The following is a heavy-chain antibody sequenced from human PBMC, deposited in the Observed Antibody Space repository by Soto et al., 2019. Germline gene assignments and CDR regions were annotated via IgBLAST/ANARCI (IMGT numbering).Heavy chain of an antibody. CDR2: INHSVVT. CDR1: VWSFGADY. J-gene: IGHJ4*02. D-gene: IGHD3-22*01. V-gene: IGHV4-34*01. Sequence: WGTLALTCSLYVWSFGADYCGGIRQPPGKGLEWIWEINHSVVTSYNPSLKSRVTISVDTSKSQFSLKLTSVTAAYRAGYYCARGSVDTAHSSGSYEYWGPRPPVTVSS. CDR3: ARGSVDTAHSSGSYEY.